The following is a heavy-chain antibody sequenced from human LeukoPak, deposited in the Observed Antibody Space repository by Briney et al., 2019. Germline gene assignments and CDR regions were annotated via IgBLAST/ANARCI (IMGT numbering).Heavy chain of an antibody. J-gene: IGHJ1*01. CDR1: GFTVSSNY. CDR2: IYSGGST. V-gene: IGHV3-53*01. CDR3: ATRGVPAAHCDFQH. Sequence: GGSLRLSCAASGFTVSSNYMSWVRQAPGKGLEWVSVIYSGGSTYYADSVRGRFTISRDNSKNTLYLQMNSLRAEDTAVYYCATRGVPAAHCDFQHWGQGTLVTVSS. D-gene: IGHD2-2*01.